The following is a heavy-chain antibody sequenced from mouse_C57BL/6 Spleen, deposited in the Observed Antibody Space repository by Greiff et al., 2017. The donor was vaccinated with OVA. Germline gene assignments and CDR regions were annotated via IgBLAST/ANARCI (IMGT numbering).Heavy chain of an antibody. J-gene: IGHJ2*01. CDR1: GFTFSDYG. CDR3: PRHYGSRAGYFDY. V-gene: IGHV5-17*01. Sequence: EVKLVESGGGLVKPGGSLKLSCAASGFTFSDYGMHWVRQAPEKGLEWVAYISSGSSTIYYADTVKGRFTISRDNAKNTLFLQMTSLRSEDTAMYYCPRHYGSRAGYFDYWGQGTTLTVSS. CDR2: ISSGSSTI. D-gene: IGHD1-1*01.